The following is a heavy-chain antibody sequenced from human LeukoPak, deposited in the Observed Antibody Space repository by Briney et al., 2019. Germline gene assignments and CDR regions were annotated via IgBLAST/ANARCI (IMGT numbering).Heavy chain of an antibody. V-gene: IGHV3-48*01. Sequence: GGSLRLSCAASGFTFSSYSMNWVRQAPGKGLEWVSYISSSSSTIYYADSVKGRFTISRDNAKNSLYLQMNSLRAEDTAVYYCARAPIVVVPAATPNDAFDIWGQGTMVTVSS. CDR2: ISSSSSTI. D-gene: IGHD2-2*01. CDR1: GFTFSSYS. CDR3: ARAPIVVVPAATPNDAFDI. J-gene: IGHJ3*02.